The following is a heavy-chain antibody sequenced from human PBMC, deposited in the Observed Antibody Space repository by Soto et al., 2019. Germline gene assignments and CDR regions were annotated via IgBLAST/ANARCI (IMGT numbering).Heavy chain of an antibody. V-gene: IGHV1-3*01. D-gene: IGHD7-27*01. Sequence: ASVKASCKASGYTFTSCGISWVRQAPGQRLEWMGWINAGYGNTKSSQNFQDRVTISRDTSASTAYMELTSLRSEDTAVYYCARDTGDGIFDFWGQGTLVTVSS. CDR1: GYTFTSCG. CDR2: INAGYGNT. CDR3: ARDTGDGIFDF. J-gene: IGHJ4*02.